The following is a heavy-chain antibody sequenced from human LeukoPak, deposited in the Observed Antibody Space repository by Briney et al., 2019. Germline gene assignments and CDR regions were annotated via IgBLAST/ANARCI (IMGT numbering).Heavy chain of an antibody. D-gene: IGHD3-3*01. CDR1: GSTFSNYW. J-gene: IGHJ6*03. CDR2: IKQDGSEK. CDR3: ARDNGVVHGVYYMDV. Sequence: GGSLRLSCAASGSTFSNYWMTWVRQAPGKGLEWVADIKQDGSEKLYVKSVRGRFTISRDNAKMSLFLQMNSLRAEDTAVYSCARDNGVVHGVYYMDVWGKGTTVTVS. V-gene: IGHV3-7*01.